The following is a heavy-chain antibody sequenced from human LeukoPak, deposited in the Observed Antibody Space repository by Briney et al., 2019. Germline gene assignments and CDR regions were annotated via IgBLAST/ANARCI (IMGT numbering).Heavy chain of an antibody. CDR3: ASCRDGYNLCALDF. D-gene: IGHD5-24*01. CDR2: INPNSGGT. Sequence: GASVNVSCKASGYTFTGCYMHWVRQAPGQGLEWMGWINPNSGGTNYAQKFQGRVTMTRDTSISTAYMELSRLRSDDTAVYYCASCRDGYNLCALDFWGQGTLVTVSS. V-gene: IGHV1-2*02. CDR1: GYTFTGCY. J-gene: IGHJ4*02.